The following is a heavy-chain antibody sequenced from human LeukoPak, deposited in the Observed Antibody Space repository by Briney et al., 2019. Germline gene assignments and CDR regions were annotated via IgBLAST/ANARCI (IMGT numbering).Heavy chain of an antibody. Sequence: SQTLSLTCTVSGGSISSGSYYWSWIRQPAGKGLEWIGRIYTSGSTNYNPSLKSRVTISVDTSKNQFSLKLSSVTAADTAVYYCARDVLLWLGGENWFDPWGQGTLVTVSS. CDR2: IYTSGST. D-gene: IGHD3-10*01. J-gene: IGHJ5*02. CDR1: GGSISSGSYY. CDR3: ARDVLLWLGGENWFDP. V-gene: IGHV4-61*02.